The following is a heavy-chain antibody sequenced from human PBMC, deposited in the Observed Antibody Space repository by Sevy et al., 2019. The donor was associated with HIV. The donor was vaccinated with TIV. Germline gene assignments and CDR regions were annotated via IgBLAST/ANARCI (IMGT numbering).Heavy chain of an antibody. CDR1: GFTFSSYE. CDR2: ISSSGSTI. Sequence: GGSLRLSCAASGFTFSSYEMNWVRQAPGKGLEWVSYISSSGSTIYYADSVKGRFTISRDNAKNSLYLQMNSLRAEDTAVYYCVRDDRGYSGYDRGNFDYWGQGTLVTVSS. CDR3: VRDDRGYSGYDRGNFDY. J-gene: IGHJ4*02. V-gene: IGHV3-48*03. D-gene: IGHD5-12*01.